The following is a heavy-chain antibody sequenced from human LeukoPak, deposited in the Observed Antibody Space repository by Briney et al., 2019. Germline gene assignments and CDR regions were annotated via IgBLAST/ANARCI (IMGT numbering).Heavy chain of an antibody. CDR1: GFTFSSYA. CDR3: VKKVVVGATSPYSDFQD. D-gene: IGHD1-26*01. V-gene: IGHV3-23*01. CDR2: ISGSGVTT. Sequence: GGSLRLSCIASGFTFSSYAMGWVRQAPGKGLEWVSAISGSGVTTHYAGSVQGRFSISRDNSKNTLYLQMNSLRVEDTALYYCVKKVVVGATSPYSDFQDWGQGTLVTVSS. J-gene: IGHJ1*01.